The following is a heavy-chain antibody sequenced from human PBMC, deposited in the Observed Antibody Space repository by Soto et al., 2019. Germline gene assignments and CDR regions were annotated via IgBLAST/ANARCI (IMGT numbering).Heavy chain of an antibody. D-gene: IGHD3-9*01. V-gene: IGHV1-2*04. Sequence: GASVKASCKASGYTFTGYYMHWVRQAPGQGLEWMGWINPNSGGTNYAQKFQGWVTMTRDTSISTAYMELSRLRSDDTAVYYCARDRVLRYFDWGTKNPYYYYYGMDVWSQGTTVTVSS. J-gene: IGHJ6*02. CDR1: GYTFTGYY. CDR2: INPNSGGT. CDR3: ARDRVLRYFDWGTKNPYYYYYGMDV.